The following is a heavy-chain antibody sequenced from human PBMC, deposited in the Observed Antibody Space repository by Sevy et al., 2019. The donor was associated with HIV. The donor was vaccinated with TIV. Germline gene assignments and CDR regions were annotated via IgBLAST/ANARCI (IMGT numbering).Heavy chain of an antibody. V-gene: IGHV3-30-3*01. J-gene: IGHJ6*02. Sequence: GGSLRLSCAASGFTFNTYAMHWVRQAPGKGLEWVAIISYDGTNKYYPDSVKGRFTISRDNPKNTLYLQMDILEADDTAVYYCARAYFGSGSYYKKDYYAMDVWGQGTTVTVSS. CDR3: ARAYFGSGSYYKKDYYAMDV. D-gene: IGHD3-10*01. CDR2: ISYDGTNK. CDR1: GFTFNTYA.